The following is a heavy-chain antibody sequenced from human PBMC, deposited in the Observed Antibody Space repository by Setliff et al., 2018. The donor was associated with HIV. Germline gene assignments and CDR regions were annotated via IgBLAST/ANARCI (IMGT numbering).Heavy chain of an antibody. Sequence: GASVKVSCKASGFTFNHYALSWVRQAPGQRPEWMGGTIPMSDIPNYAQNFQGRVTITADHSTTTTYMELTSLRADDTAVYYCVRVGPWYYARSGYLASWDYWGQGTLVTVSS. V-gene: IGHV1-69*10. CDR1: GFTFNHYA. CDR2: TIPMSDIP. CDR3: VRVGPWYYARSGYLASWDY. D-gene: IGHD3-22*01. J-gene: IGHJ4*02.